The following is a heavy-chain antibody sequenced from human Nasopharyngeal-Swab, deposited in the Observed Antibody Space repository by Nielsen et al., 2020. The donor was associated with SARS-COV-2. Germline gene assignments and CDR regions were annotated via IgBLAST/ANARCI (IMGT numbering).Heavy chain of an antibody. D-gene: IGHD4-17*01. CDR3: AKVRTNYGMGLNGALDP. J-gene: IGHJ5*02. V-gene: IGHV1-69*01. CDR2: IIPVFGTP. Sequence: WVRQAPGQGLEWMGGIIPVFGTPLYAQKFQGRVTISADESTITTYMELSSLRSQDTAVYYCAKVRTNYGMGLNGALDPWGQGTLVTVSS.